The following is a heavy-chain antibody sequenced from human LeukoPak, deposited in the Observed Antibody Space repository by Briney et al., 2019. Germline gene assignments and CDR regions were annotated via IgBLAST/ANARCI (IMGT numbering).Heavy chain of an antibody. CDR2: ISRSSSTI. J-gene: IGHJ4*02. CDR1: GFTFSSYS. Sequence: SGGSLRLSCAASGFTFSSYSMNWVRQAPGKGLEWVSYISRSSSTIYYADSVKGRFTISRDNAKNSLYLQMNSLRAEDTAVYYCARALWFGGNMYWGQGTLVTVSS. CDR3: ARALWFGGNMY. V-gene: IGHV3-48*01. D-gene: IGHD3-10*01.